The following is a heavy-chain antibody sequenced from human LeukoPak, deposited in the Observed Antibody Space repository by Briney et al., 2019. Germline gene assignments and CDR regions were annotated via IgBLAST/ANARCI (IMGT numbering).Heavy chain of an antibody. J-gene: IGHJ4*02. CDR1: GFTFSSYG. V-gene: IGHV3-30*18. D-gene: IGHD3-22*01. CDR2: ISYDGSNK. Sequence: SGGSLRLSCAASGFTFSSYGMHWVRQAPGKGLEWVAVISYDGSNKYYADSVKGRFTISRDNSKNTLYLQMNSLRAEDTAVYYCAKEGPTYYYDSSGYFWWDYWGQGTLVTVSS. CDR3: AKEGPTYYYDSSGYFWWDY.